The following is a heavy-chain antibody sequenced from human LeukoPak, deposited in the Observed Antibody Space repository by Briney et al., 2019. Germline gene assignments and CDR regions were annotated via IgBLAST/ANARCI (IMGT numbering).Heavy chain of an antibody. CDR1: GFSFHSYA. CDR2: ISGSAVST. CDR3: ARVIDYGALDACDI. J-gene: IGHJ3*02. V-gene: IGHV3-23*01. Sequence: PGGSLRLSRVASGFSFHSYAMTWVRQAPGKGLEWVSGISGSAVSTHYADSVKGRFTISRDNSKSTLYAQMNSLRAEDTAVYFCARVIDYGALDACDIWGQGTMVTVSS. D-gene: IGHD4-17*01.